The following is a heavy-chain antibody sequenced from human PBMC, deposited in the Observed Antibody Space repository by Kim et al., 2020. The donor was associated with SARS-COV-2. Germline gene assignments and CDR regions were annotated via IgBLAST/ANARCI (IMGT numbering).Heavy chain of an antibody. CDR1: GGSISSYY. Sequence: SETLSLTCTVSGGSISSYYWSWIRQPPGKGLEWIGYIYYSGSTNYNPSLKSRVTISVDTSKNQFSLKLSSVTAADTAVYYCAREGRGVGGDYPYWGQGTLVTVSS. D-gene: IGHD4-17*01. J-gene: IGHJ4*02. CDR2: IYYSGST. V-gene: IGHV4-59*01. CDR3: AREGRGVGGDYPY.